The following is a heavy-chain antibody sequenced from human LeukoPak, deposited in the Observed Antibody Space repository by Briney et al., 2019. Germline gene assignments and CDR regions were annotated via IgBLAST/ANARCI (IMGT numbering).Heavy chain of an antibody. D-gene: IGHD3-22*01. Sequence: KPSETLSLTCTVSGGSISSYYWSWIRQPPGKGLEWIGYIYYSGSTNYNPSLKSRVTISVDTSKNQFSLKLSSVTAADTAVYYCARPYYYDGSMAFDIWGQGTMVTVSS. CDR2: IYYSGST. V-gene: IGHV4-59*01. CDR3: ARPYYYDGSMAFDI. CDR1: GGSISSYY. J-gene: IGHJ3*02.